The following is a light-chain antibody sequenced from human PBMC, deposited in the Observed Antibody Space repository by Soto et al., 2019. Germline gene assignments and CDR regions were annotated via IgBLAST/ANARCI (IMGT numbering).Light chain of an antibody. CDR1: SSNIGSNN. CDR2: SNN. Sequence: QSVLTQAPSASGTPGQRVTISCSGSSSNIGSNNVNWYQQVPGTAPKFLIYSNNQRPSGVPDRFSGSKSGTSASLAISGLQSEDAADYYCTAWDDSMNGMIFGGGTKVTVL. V-gene: IGLV1-44*01. J-gene: IGLJ2*01. CDR3: TAWDDSMNGMI.